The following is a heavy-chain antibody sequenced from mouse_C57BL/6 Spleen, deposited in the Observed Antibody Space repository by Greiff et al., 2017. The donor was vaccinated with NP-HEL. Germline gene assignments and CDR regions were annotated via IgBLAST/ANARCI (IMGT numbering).Heavy chain of an antibody. J-gene: IGHJ1*03. CDR1: GFNIKDDY. V-gene: IGHV14-4*01. D-gene: IGHD1-1*01. CDR2: IDPENGDT. CDR3: TTRGPTVVYFDV. Sequence: EVQLQQSGAELVRPGASVKLSCTASGFNIKDDYMHWVKQRPEQGLEWIGWIDPENGDTEYASKFQGKATITADTSSNTAYLQLSSLTSEDTAVYYCTTRGPTVVYFDVWGTGTTVTVSS.